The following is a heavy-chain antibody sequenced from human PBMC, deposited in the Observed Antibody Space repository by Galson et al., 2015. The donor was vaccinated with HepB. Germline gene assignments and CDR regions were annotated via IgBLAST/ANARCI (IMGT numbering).Heavy chain of an antibody. D-gene: IGHD3-10*01. J-gene: IGHJ4*02. Sequence: SLRLSCAASGFTFSSYAMSWVRQAPGKGLEWVSAISGSGGSTYYADSVKGRFTISRDNSKNTLYLQMNSLRAEDTAVYYCAKVVESYGSGSYYGYWGQGTLVTVSS. CDR1: GFTFSSYA. V-gene: IGHV3-23*01. CDR3: AKVVESYGSGSYYGY. CDR2: ISGSGGST.